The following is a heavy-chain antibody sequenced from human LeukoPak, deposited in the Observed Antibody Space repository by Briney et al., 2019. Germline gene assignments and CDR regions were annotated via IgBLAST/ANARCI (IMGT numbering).Heavy chain of an antibody. CDR3: ARDPTTGTTRGPAFDY. CDR1: GGSISSYY. Sequence: SETLSLTCTVSGGSISSYYWSWIRQPPGKGLEWIGYIYYSGSTNYNPSLRSRVTISVDTSKNQFSLKLSSVTAADTAVYYCARDPTTGTTRGPAFDYWSQGTLVTVSS. J-gene: IGHJ4*02. D-gene: IGHD1-1*01. V-gene: IGHV4-59*01. CDR2: IYYSGST.